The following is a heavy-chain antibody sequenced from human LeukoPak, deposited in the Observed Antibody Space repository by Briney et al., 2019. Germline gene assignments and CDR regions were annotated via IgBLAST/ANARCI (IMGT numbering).Heavy chain of an antibody. CDR1: GFTFSSYG. J-gene: IGHJ4*02. D-gene: IGHD6-19*01. Sequence: GRSLRLSCAASGFTFSSYGMHWVRQAPGKGLEWVAVISYDGSNKYYADSVKGRFTISRDNSKNTLYLQMNSVRAEDTAVYYCAKLEVAGTDYWGQGTLVTVSS. CDR3: AKLEVAGTDY. V-gene: IGHV3-30*18. CDR2: ISYDGSNK.